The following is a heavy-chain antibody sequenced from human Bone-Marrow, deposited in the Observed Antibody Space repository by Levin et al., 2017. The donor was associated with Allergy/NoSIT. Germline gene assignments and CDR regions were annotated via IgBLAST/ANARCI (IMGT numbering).Heavy chain of an antibody. V-gene: IGHV3-48*03. CDR1: GFTFSSYE. D-gene: IGHD2-2*01. CDR2: ISSSGSTI. CDR3: ARDGQTDCSSTSCYGGFGAFDI. Sequence: GGSLRLSCAASGFTFSSYEMNWVRQAPGKGLEWVSYISSSGSTIYYADSVKGRFTISRDNAKNSLYLQMNSLRAEDTAVYYCARDGQTDCSSTSCYGGFGAFDIWGQGTMVTVSS. J-gene: IGHJ3*02.